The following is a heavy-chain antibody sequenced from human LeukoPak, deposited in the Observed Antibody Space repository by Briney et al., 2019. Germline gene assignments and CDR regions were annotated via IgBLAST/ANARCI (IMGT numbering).Heavy chain of an antibody. CDR3: ARQTYCTSTSCHYYYYYMDV. V-gene: IGHV1-46*01. CDR2: INPSGGST. Sequence: ASVKVSCKASGYTFTGYYMHWVRQAPGQGLEWMGIINPSGGSTSYAQKFQDRITMTRDTSTSTVYMELSSLRSEDTAVYYCARQTYCTSTSCHYYYYYMDVWGKGTTVTISS. D-gene: IGHD2-2*01. CDR1: GYTFTGYY. J-gene: IGHJ6*03.